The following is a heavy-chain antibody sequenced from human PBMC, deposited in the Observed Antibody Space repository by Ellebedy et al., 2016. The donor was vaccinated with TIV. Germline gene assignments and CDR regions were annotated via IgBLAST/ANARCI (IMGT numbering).Heavy chain of an antibody. V-gene: IGHV3-30*03. J-gene: IGHJ6*02. Sequence: GESLKISXVASGFIFSSHAMHWVRQAPGKGLEWVAVISFDGSNKYYADSVKGRFTISRDTNTMSLQVNSLRADDTAVYYCARDKRFNDFSSGYSDHYYGLDVWGQGTTVIVSS. D-gene: IGHD3-3*01. CDR1: GFIFSSHA. CDR3: ARDKRFNDFSSGYSDHYYGLDV. CDR2: ISFDGSNK.